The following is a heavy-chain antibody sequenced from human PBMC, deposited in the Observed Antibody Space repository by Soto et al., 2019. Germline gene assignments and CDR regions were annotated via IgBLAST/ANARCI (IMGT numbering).Heavy chain of an antibody. CDR1: GGTFSSYT. D-gene: IGHD6-13*01. J-gene: IGHJ4*02. CDR2: IIPILGIA. CDR3: ARGLGIAAACFDY. Sequence: QVQLVQSGAEVKKPGSSVKVSCKASGGTFSSYTISWVRQAPGQGLEWMGRIIPILGIANYEQKFQGRVTITADKSTSPAYMEVSSLRSEDTAVYYCARGLGIAAACFDYWGQGTLVTVSS. V-gene: IGHV1-69*02.